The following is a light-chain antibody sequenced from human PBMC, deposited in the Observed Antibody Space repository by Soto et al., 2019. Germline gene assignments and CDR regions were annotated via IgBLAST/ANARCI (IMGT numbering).Light chain of an antibody. J-gene: IGKJ4*01. CDR2: DAS. CDR3: QQYKTNST. Sequence: PSTLSSSVLARVTITCRASQSISSFLAWYKQKPGKAPELLIYDASSLESGVPARLSGSGSGTEFTLTISSVKPDDFATYYCQQYKTNSTFGEGTKVDIK. V-gene: IGKV1-5*01. CDR1: QSISSF.